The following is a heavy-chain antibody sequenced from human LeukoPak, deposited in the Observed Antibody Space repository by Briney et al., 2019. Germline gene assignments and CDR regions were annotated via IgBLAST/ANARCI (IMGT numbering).Heavy chain of an antibody. CDR1: GFTFSSYA. CDR3: ARGVGATYYFDY. Sequence: GGSLRLSCAASGFTFSSYAMHWVRQAPGKGLEWVAFIRYDGSNKYYADSVKGRFTISRDNSKNTLYLQMGSLRAEDMAVYYCARGVGATYYFDYWGQGTLVTVSS. CDR2: IRYDGSNK. V-gene: IGHV3-30*02. D-gene: IGHD1-26*01. J-gene: IGHJ4*02.